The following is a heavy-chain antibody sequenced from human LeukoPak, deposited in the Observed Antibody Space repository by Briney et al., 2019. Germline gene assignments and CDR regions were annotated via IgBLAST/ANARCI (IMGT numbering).Heavy chain of an antibody. CDR2: ISAYNGNT. D-gene: IGHD3-9*01. V-gene: IGHV1-18*01. CDR3: ARDLRYYDILTGYLHHFDY. J-gene: IGHJ4*02. Sequence: ASVTVSCTASGYTFTTYGISWVRQAPGQGLEWMGWISAYNGNTNYAQKPQGRVTMTTDTSTSTAYMELRSLRSDDTAVYYCARDLRYYDILTGYLHHFDYWGQGTLVTVSS. CDR1: GYTFTTYG.